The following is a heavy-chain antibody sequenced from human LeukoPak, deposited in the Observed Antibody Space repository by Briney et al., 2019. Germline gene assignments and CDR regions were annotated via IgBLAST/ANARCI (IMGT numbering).Heavy chain of an antibody. CDR2: IHYTGTT. CDR3: ARVYVNSSTWGRWFDP. Sequence: PSETLSHTCTVSSLSIPSSCWSRLRQPPGQRLEWIGYIHYTGTTSYNPSLNSRVAMSVDTSKNQFSLNLTSVTAADTAVYFCARVYVNSSTWGRWFDPWGQGTLVTVSS. CDR1: SLSIPSSC. J-gene: IGHJ5*02. D-gene: IGHD6-13*01. V-gene: IGHV4-59*01.